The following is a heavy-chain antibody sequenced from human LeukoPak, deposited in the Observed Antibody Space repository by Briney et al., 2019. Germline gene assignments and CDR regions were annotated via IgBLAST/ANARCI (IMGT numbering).Heavy chain of an antibody. V-gene: IGHV1-18*01. CDR3: ARVRGYDILTGYYGVPYYFDY. CDR1: GYTFTSYP. Sequence: ASVKVSCKASGYTFTSYPISWVRQAPGQGLEWMGWITTYNGNTNYAQKFQGRVTITADESTSTAYMELSSLRSEDTAVYYCARVRGYDILTGYYGVPYYFDYWGQGTLVTVSS. D-gene: IGHD3-9*01. J-gene: IGHJ4*02. CDR2: ITTYNGNT.